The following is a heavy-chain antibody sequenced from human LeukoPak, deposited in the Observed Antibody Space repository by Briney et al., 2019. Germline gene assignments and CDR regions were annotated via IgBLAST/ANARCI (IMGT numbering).Heavy chain of an antibody. J-gene: IGHJ4*02. V-gene: IGHV1-2*02. CDR3: SATELPFDY. CDR2: INSNSGGK. Sequence: GSVKVSCKASGYTFTGYYMHWVRQPAGQGLEWMGWINSNSGGKKSAQKFQGRVTITRDTSISTAYMELRRQKSDDTAVYLRSATELPFDYWGQGTLVTVSS. D-gene: IGHD5-24*01. CDR1: GYTFTGYY.